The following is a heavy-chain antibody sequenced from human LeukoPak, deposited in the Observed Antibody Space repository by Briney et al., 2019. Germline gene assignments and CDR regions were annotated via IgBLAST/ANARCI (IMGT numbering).Heavy chain of an antibody. D-gene: IGHD2-2*01. CDR1: GGSISSYY. J-gene: IGHJ4*02. CDR2: IYTSGST. V-gene: IGHV4-4*09. Sequence: SETLSLTCTVSGGSISSYYWSWIRQPPGKGLEWIGYIYTSGSTNYNPSLKSRVTISVDTSKSQFSLKLSSVTAADTAVYYCARSLGYCSSTGCYQTDYWGQGTLVTVSS. CDR3: ARSLGYCSSTGCYQTDY.